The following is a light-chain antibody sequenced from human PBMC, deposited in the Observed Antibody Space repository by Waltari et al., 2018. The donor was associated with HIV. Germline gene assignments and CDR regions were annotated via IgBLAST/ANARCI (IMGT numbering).Light chain of an antibody. J-gene: IGKJ2*01. CDR1: QSVSNNY. Sequence: IVLPHSPVILSFSPAERVTLSCRASQSVSNNYLAWYKQKPGQAPRLLIYGESSRASGIPDRFSGSGSGTDFTLTISRLEPEDFALYYCQQYGASVTFGQGTELAI. CDR3: QQYGASVT. V-gene: IGKV3-20*01. CDR2: GES.